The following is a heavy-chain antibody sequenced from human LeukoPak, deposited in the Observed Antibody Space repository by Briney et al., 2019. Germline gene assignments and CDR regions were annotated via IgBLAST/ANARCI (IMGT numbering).Heavy chain of an antibody. D-gene: IGHD6-13*01. Sequence: GGSLRLSCAASGFTFSDYEMNWVRQAPGKGLEWVSYIYSSGIIIYYADSVKGLFTISRDSAKNSLYLQINSLRAEDTAVYYCARGGIAAAGTSYYFDYWGQGTLVTVS. J-gene: IGHJ4*02. CDR2: IYSSGIII. CDR1: GFTFSDYE. CDR3: ARGGIAAAGTSYYFDY. V-gene: IGHV3-48*03.